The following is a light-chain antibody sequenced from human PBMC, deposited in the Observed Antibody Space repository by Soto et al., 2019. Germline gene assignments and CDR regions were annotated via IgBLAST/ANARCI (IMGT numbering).Light chain of an antibody. J-gene: IGLJ1*01. CDR1: SSNIGSNY. Sequence: QSVLTQPPSASGTPGQRVTISCSGSSSNIGSNYVYWYQQLPGTAPKLLIYSNNQRPSGVPDRFSGSNSGTSASLAISGLRSEDEADYYCAAWDDSLSGSYVFGTGTKLTV. V-gene: IGLV1-47*02. CDR2: SNN. CDR3: AAWDDSLSGSYV.